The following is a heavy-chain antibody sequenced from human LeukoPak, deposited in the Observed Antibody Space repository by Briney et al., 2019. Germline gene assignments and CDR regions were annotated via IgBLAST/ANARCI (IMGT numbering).Heavy chain of an antibody. CDR3: ARDLGYCSGGSCPRWFDP. V-gene: IGHV1-3*01. Sequence: ASVKVSCKASGYTFTSYAMHWVRQAPGQRLEWMGWINAGNGNTKYSQKFQGRVTITRDTSASTAYMELSSLRSEDTAVYYCARDLGYCSGGSCPRWFDPGGQGPLVTVSS. CDR1: GYTFTSYA. J-gene: IGHJ5*02. D-gene: IGHD2-15*01. CDR2: INAGNGNT.